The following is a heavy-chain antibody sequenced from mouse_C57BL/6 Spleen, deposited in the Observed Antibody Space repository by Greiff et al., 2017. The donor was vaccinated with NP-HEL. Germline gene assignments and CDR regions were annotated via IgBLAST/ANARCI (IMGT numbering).Heavy chain of an antibody. CDR1: GYTFTDYE. CDR2: IDPETGGT. Sequence: VKLQESGAELVRPGASVTLSCKASGYTFTDYEMHWVKQTPVHGLEWIGAIDPETGGTAYNQKFKGKAILTADKSSSTAYMELRSLTSEDSAVYYCTRKGDYGNLYYFDYWGQGTTLTVSS. D-gene: IGHD2-1*01. V-gene: IGHV1-15*01. CDR3: TRKGDYGNLYYFDY. J-gene: IGHJ2*01.